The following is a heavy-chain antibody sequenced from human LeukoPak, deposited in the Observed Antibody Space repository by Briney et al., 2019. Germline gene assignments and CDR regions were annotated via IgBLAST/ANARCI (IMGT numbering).Heavy chain of an antibody. CDR3: ARDAGHGEGPDY. J-gene: IGHJ4*01. Sequence: ASVKVSCKASGYTFTSYYMHWVRQAPGQGLEWMGIINPSGGSTSYAQKFQGRVTMTRDTSTSTVYMEPSSLRSEDTAVYHCARDAGHGEGPDYWGHGTLVTVSS. CDR1: GYTFTSYY. CDR2: INPSGGST. V-gene: IGHV1-46*01. D-gene: IGHD4-17*01.